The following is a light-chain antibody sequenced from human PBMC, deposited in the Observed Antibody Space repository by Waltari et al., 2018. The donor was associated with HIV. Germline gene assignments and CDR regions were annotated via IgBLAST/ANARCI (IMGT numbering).Light chain of an antibody. CDR2: WAS. J-gene: IGKJ4*01. CDR3: QQYFSLPPT. CDR1: RTVLYHSDNKNY. Sequence: DIVMTPSPDSLAVSLGETVSINCKSSRTVLYHSDNKNYLAWYQHKPGQAPRVLISWASTRAVMVPSSIPALGVPERFSGSGSGTNFSLTISGLQEDDVAIYYCQQYFSLPPTFGGGTRVERK. V-gene: IGKV4-1*01.